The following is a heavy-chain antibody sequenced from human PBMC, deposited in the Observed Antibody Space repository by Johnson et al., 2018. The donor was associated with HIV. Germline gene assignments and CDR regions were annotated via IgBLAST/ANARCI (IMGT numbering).Heavy chain of an antibody. V-gene: IGHV3-NL1*01. CDR3: AEGGYSGWFDVFDI. CDR1: GFTFSSYA. J-gene: IGHJ3*02. Sequence: QVQLVESGGGVVQPGRSLRLSCAASGFTFSSYAMHWVRQAPGTGLEWVSVITCSGSNIDSADSVKGRFTIFRANSKNSLYLQLNSLRAADRHGFTCAEGGYSGWFDVFDIWGQGTMVIVSS. CDR2: ITCSGSNI. D-gene: IGHD5-12*01.